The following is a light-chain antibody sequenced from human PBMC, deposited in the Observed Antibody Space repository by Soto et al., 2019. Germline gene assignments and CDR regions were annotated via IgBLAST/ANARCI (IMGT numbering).Light chain of an antibody. J-gene: IGKJ4*01. CDR3: QQYSDYSAHGLT. Sequence: ALRMTQSPSSFSASTGDRVTITCRASQGIGSYLAWFQQKPGQAPKLLIYAASTLQSGVPSRFSGSGSGTDFTLTISCLQSEDFATYYCQQYSDYSAHGLTFGGGTKVAIK. CDR1: QGIGSY. CDR2: AAS. V-gene: IGKV1-8*01.